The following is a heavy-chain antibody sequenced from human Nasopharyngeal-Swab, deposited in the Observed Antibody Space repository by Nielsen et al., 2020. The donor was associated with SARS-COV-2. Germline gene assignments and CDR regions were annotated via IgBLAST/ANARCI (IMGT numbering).Heavy chain of an antibody. CDR3: ARWVVDCSSTSCHYYFVY. CDR1: GYSFTSYW. D-gene: IGHD2-2*01. J-gene: IGHJ4*02. V-gene: IGHV5-10-1*01. CDR2: IDPSDSYT. Sequence: GGSLRLSCKGSGYSFTSYWISWVRQMPGKGLEWMGRIDPSDSYTNYSPSFQGHVTISADKSISTAYLQWSSLKASDTAMYYCARWVVDCSSTSCHYYFVYWGQGTLVTVSS.